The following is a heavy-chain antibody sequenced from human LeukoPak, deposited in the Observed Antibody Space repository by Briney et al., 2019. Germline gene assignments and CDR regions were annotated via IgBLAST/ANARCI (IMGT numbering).Heavy chain of an antibody. CDR1: GGSFSGYY. D-gene: IGHD5-18*01. J-gene: IGHJ4*02. CDR2: INHSGST. CDR3: ARGQKYIYGYTVTELGSRYLDY. Sequence: SETLSLTCAVYGGSFSGYYWSWIRQPPGKGLEWIGEINHSGSTNYNPSLKSRVTISVDTSKNRFSLRLTSMTAADTAVYYCARGQKYIYGYTVTELGSRYLDYWGQGTLVTVSS. V-gene: IGHV4-34*01.